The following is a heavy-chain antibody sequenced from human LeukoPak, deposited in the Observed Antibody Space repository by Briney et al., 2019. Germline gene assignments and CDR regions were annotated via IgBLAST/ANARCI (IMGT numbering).Heavy chain of an antibody. CDR2: MNPNSGNT. Sequence: ASVKVSCKASGYTFTSYDINWVRQATGQGLEWMGWMNPNSGNTGYAQKFQGRVTMTRNTSISTAYMELSSLRSEDTAVYYCARAVVATTFHYYYYMDVWGKGTTVTVSS. D-gene: IGHD1-26*01. CDR3: ARAVVATTFHYYYYMDV. J-gene: IGHJ6*03. CDR1: GYTFTSYD. V-gene: IGHV1-8*01.